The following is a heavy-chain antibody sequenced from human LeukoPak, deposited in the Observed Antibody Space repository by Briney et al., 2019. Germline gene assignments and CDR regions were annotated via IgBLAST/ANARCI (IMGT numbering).Heavy chain of an antibody. D-gene: IGHD2-15*01. Sequence: GGSLRLSCVVSGFTFSSYAMHWVRQAPGKGLEYVSGISSDGGSTNYANSVKGRFIISRDNSKNTLYLQMGSLRPEDMAVYYCARDDCGGSCYSFFAYWGQGTLVTVSS. V-gene: IGHV3-64*01. J-gene: IGHJ4*02. CDR1: GFTFSSYA. CDR2: ISSDGGST. CDR3: ARDDCGGSCYSFFAY.